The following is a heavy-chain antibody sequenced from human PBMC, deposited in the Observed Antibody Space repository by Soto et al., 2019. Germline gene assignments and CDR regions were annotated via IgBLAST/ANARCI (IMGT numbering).Heavy chain of an antibody. CDR3: AGTYCGGDCYPVRENWFDP. J-gene: IGHJ5*02. D-gene: IGHD2-21*02. Sequence: SETLSLTCTVSGGSISSYYWSWIRQPPGKGLEWIGYIYYSGSTNYNPSLKSRVTISVDTSKNQFSLKLSSVTAADTAAYYWAGTYCGGDCYPVRENWFDPWGQGTLVTVSS. CDR2: IYYSGST. CDR1: GGSISSYY. V-gene: IGHV4-59*01.